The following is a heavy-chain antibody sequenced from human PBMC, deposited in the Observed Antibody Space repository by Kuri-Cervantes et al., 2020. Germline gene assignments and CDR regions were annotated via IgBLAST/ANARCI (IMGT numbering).Heavy chain of an antibody. Sequence: SETLSLTCTVSGGSISSSSYYWGWIRQPPGKGLEWIGSIYYSGSTYYNPSLKSRVTISVDTSKNQFSLKLSSVTAADTAVYYCATRGQLEGYYFDYWGQGTLVTVSS. CDR3: ATRGQLEGYYFDY. D-gene: IGHD6-6*01. CDR1: GGSISSSSYY. CDR2: IYYSGST. J-gene: IGHJ4*02. V-gene: IGHV4-39*01.